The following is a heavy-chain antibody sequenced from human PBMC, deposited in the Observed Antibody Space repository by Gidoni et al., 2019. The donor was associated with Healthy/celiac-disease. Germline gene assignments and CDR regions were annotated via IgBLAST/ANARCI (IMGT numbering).Heavy chain of an antibody. J-gene: IGHJ2*01. CDR1: GFTFSNYA. CDR2: IAYDGSNK. CDR3: ARDDTAMVMYFDL. V-gene: IGHV3-30-3*01. Sequence: QVQLVESGGGVVQPGRSLRLSCAASGFTFSNYAMHWVRQAPGQGLEWVAVIAYDGSNKYCADSVKGRFTISRDNSKNTLYLQMNSLRAEDTAVYYCARDDTAMVMYFDLWGRGTLVTVAS. D-gene: IGHD5-18*01.